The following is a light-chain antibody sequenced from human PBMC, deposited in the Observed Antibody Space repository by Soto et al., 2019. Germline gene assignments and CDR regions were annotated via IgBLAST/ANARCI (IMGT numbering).Light chain of an antibody. CDR3: SSYTSGSTLPWV. Sequence: QSVLTQPASVSGSPGQSVTISCTGTSSDVGAYDYISWHQHHPGKAPKLIIFEVYDRPSGISDRFSGSKSGNTASLTIFGLQVEDEAVYYCSSYTSGSTLPWVFGTGTKVTVL. J-gene: IGLJ1*01. V-gene: IGLV2-14*01. CDR2: EVY. CDR1: SSDVGAYDY.